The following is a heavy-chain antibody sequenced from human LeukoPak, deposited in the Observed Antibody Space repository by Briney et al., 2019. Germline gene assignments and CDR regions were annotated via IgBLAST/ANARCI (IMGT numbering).Heavy chain of an antibody. D-gene: IGHD3-9*01. V-gene: IGHV3-48*03. J-gene: IGHJ3*02. CDR1: GFSFSSYE. CDR2: ISTSGSTI. CDR3: AREVNYDILILYYKDIGGDAFDI. Sequence: QPGGSLRLSCAGSGFSFSSYEMNWVRQAPGKGLEWVSYISTSGSTIYYADSVKGRFTISRDNAKNSLHLQMNSLRAEDTAVYYCAREVNYDILILYYKDIGGDAFDIWGQGTMVAVSS.